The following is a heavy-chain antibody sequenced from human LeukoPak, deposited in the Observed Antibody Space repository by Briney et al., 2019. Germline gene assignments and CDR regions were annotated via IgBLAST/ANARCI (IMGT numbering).Heavy chain of an antibody. CDR3: AAVQLATAYFNY. J-gene: IGHJ4*02. D-gene: IGHD1-1*01. CDR2: INYSGSTT. CDR1: GASFSDSY. V-gene: IGHV4-34*01. Sequence: SETLSLTCAVYGASFSDSYWSWIRQPPGKGLEWIGEINYSGSTTNYNPSPKSRVTISVDTSKNHVSLKMNSVSAADTAVYYCAAVQLATAYFNYWSQGTLVTVSS.